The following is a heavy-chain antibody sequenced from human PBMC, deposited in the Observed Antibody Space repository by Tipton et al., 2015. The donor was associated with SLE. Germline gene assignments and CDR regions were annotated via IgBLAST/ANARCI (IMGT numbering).Heavy chain of an antibody. CDR3: ARQRRGYGDGRGDS. V-gene: IGHV4-34*01. J-gene: IGHJ5*01. D-gene: IGHD4-17*01. Sequence: LRLSCTVYGGSFSGFYWTWIRQPPGKGLEWIGEVDHRRGTNYNPSLKSRVTISVDTSKSQFSLNPSSVTAADTAVYYCARQRRGYGDGRGDSWGQGTLVTVSS. CDR1: GGSFSGFY. CDR2: VDHRRGT.